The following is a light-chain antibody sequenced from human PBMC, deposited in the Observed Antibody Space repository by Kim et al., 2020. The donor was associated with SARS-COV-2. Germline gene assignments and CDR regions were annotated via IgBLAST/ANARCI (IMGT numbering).Light chain of an antibody. J-gene: IGLJ3*02. V-gene: IGLV2-14*04. CDR1: SSDVGGYNY. CDR2: DVS. Sequence: QSLTIACTGTSSDVGGYNYVSWYQQHPGKAPKLMIYDVSKRPSGVSNRFSGSKSGNTASLTISGLQAEDEADYYCSSYTSSSWVFGGGTQLTVL. CDR3: SSYTSSSWV.